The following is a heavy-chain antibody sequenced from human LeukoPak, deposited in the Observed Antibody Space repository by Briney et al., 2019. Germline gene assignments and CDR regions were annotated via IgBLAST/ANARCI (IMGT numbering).Heavy chain of an antibody. J-gene: IGHJ4*02. V-gene: IGHV4-61*02. D-gene: IGHD6-13*01. CDR3: ARDQPQLASFDY. Sequence: SETLSLTCTVSGGSISSGSYYWSWIRQPAGKGLEWIGRIYTSGSTNYNPSLKSRVTISVDTSKNQFSLKLSSVTAADTAVYYCARDQPQLASFDYWGQGTLVTVSS. CDR1: GGSISSGSYY. CDR2: IYTSGST.